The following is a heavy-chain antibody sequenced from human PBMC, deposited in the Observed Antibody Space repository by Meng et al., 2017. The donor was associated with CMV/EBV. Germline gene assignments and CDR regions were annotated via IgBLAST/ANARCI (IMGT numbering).Heavy chain of an antibody. D-gene: IGHD1-26*01. CDR2: ISSSSSYI. V-gene: IGHV3-21*01. CDR3: ARNEGSSLGY. J-gene: IGHJ4*02. CDR1: GFTFSSYE. Sequence: GESLKISCAASGFTFSSYEMNWVRQAPGKGLEWVSSISSSSSYIYYADSVKGRFTISRDNAKNSLYLQMNSLRAEDTAVYYCARNEGSSLGYWGQGTLVTVSS.